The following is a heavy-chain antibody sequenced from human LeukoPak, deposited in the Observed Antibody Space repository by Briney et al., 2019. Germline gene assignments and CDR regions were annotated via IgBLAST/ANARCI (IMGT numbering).Heavy chain of an antibody. J-gene: IGHJ4*02. V-gene: IGHV2-70*11. Sequence: LRLSCAASGFTFSSYAMSWIRQPPGKALEWLARIDWDDHKYYSTSLKTRLTISKDTSKNQVVLTMTNMDPVDTATYYCARSGIVGATTRLYYFDSWGQGTLVTVSS. CDR2: IDWDDHK. CDR3: ARSGIVGATTRLYYFDS. D-gene: IGHD1-26*01. CDR1: GFTFSSYAM.